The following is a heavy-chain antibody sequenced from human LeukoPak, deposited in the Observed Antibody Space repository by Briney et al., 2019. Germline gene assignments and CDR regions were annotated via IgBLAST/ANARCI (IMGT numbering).Heavy chain of an antibody. CDR1: GYTFTSYG. D-gene: IGHD3-9*01. CDR2: ISAYNGNT. CDR3: ATADWLLTTPTDY. Sequence: ASVKVSCKASGYTFTSYGISWVRQAPGQGLEWMGWISAYNGNTNYAQKLQGRVTMTEDTSTDTAYMELSSLRSEDTAVYYCATADWLLTTPTDYWGQGTLVTVSS. J-gene: IGHJ4*02. V-gene: IGHV1-18*01.